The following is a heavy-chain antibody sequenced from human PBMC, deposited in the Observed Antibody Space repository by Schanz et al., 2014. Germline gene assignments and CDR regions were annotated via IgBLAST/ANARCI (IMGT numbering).Heavy chain of an antibody. D-gene: IGHD6-13*01. CDR3: AKEKEEVAADGSFYDY. V-gene: IGHV3-30*18. Sequence: VQLVESGGGMVQPGGSLRLSCAASGFTFSDHYMDWVRQAPGKGLEWVGFISFDGRNTGYAHSVKGRFTISRDNSKNTVNLQMNSLRAEDTAVYYCAKEKEEVAADGSFYDYWGQGTLVTVSS. CDR2: ISFDGRNT. J-gene: IGHJ4*02. CDR1: GFTFSDHY.